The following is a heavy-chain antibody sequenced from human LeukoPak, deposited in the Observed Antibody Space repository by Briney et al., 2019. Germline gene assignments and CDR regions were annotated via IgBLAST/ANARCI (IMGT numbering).Heavy chain of an antibody. J-gene: IGHJ4*02. CDR2: IYYSGST. V-gene: IGHV4-39*01. Sequence: SETLSLTCTVSGGSISSSSYYWGWIRQPPGKGLEWIGSIYYSGSTYYNPSLKSRVAISVDTSKNQFSLKLSSVTAADTAVYYCARRNYYDSSGTDYWGQGTLVTVSS. D-gene: IGHD3-22*01. CDR1: GGSISSSSYY. CDR3: ARRNYYDSSGTDY.